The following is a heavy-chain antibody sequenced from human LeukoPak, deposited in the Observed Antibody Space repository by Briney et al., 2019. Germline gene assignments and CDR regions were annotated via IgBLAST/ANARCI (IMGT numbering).Heavy chain of an antibody. CDR2: INHSGST. CDR1: GGSFSGYY. Sequence: SETLSLTCAVYGGSFSGYYWSWIRQPPGKGLEWIGEINHSGSTNYNPSLKSRVTISVDTSKNQFSLKLSSVTAADTAVYYCARVPLGYWGQGTLVTVSS. V-gene: IGHV4-34*01. J-gene: IGHJ4*02. D-gene: IGHD3-16*01. CDR3: ARVPLGY.